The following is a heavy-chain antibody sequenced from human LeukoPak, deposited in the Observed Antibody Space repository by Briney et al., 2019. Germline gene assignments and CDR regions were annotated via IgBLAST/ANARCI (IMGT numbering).Heavy chain of an antibody. Sequence: GGSLRLSCGASGFTFTTHWIHWVRQAPGKGLVWVSRIKPDGSDTNYADSVKGRFTISRDNAKNTVYLQMNSLSAEDTAVYYCARGKYGGYFIDYWGQGTLVTVSS. CDR2: IKPDGSDT. CDR1: GFTFTTHW. D-gene: IGHD5-12*01. CDR3: ARGKYGGYFIDY. J-gene: IGHJ4*02. V-gene: IGHV3-74*01.